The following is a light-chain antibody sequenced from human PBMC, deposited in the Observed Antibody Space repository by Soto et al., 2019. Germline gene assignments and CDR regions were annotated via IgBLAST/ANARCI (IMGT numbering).Light chain of an antibody. Sequence: EIVMTQSPATLSATQGERATLSCRASQSVSSNLAWYQQKPGQAPRLLIYDASNRATGIPARFSGSGSGTDFSPTISSREPEDCGVYFSQQRRISITFGQGTRLEI. J-gene: IGKJ5*01. CDR2: DAS. CDR1: QSVSSN. V-gene: IGKV3-11*01. CDR3: QQRRISIT.